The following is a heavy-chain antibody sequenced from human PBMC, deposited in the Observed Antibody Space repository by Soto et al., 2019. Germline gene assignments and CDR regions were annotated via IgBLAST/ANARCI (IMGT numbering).Heavy chain of an antibody. D-gene: IGHD2-21*02. V-gene: IGHV3-9*01. Sequence: EVQLVESGGGLVQPGRSLRLSCAASGFTFDDYAMHWVRQAPGKGLEWVSGISWNSGSIGYADSVKGRFTISRDNAKNSLYLQMNSLRAEDTALYYCAKDISHGIVVVTAYDSWGQGTLVTVSS. J-gene: IGHJ5*01. CDR3: AKDISHGIVVVTAYDS. CDR1: GFTFDDYA. CDR2: ISWNSGSI.